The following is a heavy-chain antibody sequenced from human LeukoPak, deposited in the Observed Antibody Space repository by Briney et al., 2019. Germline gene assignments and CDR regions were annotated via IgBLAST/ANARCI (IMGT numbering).Heavy chain of an antibody. V-gene: IGHV3-23*01. CDR3: AKGIYSSGWSYFDY. Sequence: GGALRLSCAASGFTFSNSAMSWVRQAPGKGLEWVSTLSGSGITTYYADSVKGRFTISRDNSKNTLYLQMSSLRAEDTAVYYCAKGIYSSGWSYFDYWGHGTLVTVSS. D-gene: IGHD6-19*01. CDR1: GFTFSNSA. CDR2: LSGSGITT. J-gene: IGHJ4*01.